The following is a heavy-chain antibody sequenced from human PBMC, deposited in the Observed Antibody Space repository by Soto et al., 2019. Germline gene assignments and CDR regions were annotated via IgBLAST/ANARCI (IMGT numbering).Heavy chain of an antibody. V-gene: IGHV3-33*01. Sequence: GGSLRLSCAASGFTFSSYGMHWVRQAPGKGLEWVAVIWYDGSNKYYADSVKGRFTISRDNSKNTLYLQMNSLRAEDTAVYYCARDRDYCSSTSCYAERYFYYYYGMDVWGQGTTVTVSS. J-gene: IGHJ6*02. CDR2: IWYDGSNK. CDR1: GFTFSSYG. CDR3: ARDRDYCSSTSCYAERYFYYYYGMDV. D-gene: IGHD2-2*01.